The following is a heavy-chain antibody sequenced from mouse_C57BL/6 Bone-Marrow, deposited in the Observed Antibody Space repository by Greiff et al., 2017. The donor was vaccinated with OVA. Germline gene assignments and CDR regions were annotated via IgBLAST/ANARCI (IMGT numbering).Heavy chain of an antibody. CDR2: IHPNSGST. J-gene: IGHJ4*01. V-gene: IGHV1-64*01. Sequence: VQLQQSGAELVKPGASVKLSCKASGYTFTSYWMHWVKQRPGQGLEWIGIIHPNSGSTNYNEKFKSKATLTVDKSSSTAYMQLSSLTSEDSAVYDSARSDGYPGNSAMDYWGQGTSVTVS. CDR1: GYTFTSYW. D-gene: IGHD2-3*01. CDR3: ARSDGYPGNSAMDY.